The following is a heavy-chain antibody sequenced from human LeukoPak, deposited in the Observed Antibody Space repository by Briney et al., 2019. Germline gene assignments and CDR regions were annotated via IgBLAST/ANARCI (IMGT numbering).Heavy chain of an antibody. CDR3: AICSSSSLYSSGWYSRRTYYYYGMDV. Sequence: ASVKVSCKASGYTFTSYGISWVRQAPGQGLEWMGWISAYNGNTNYAQKLQGRVTMTTDTSTSTAYMELRSLRSDDTAVYYCAICSSSSLYSSGWYSRRTYYYYGMDVWGQGTTVTVSS. CDR1: GYTFTSYG. J-gene: IGHJ6*02. D-gene: IGHD6-19*01. V-gene: IGHV1-18*01. CDR2: ISAYNGNT.